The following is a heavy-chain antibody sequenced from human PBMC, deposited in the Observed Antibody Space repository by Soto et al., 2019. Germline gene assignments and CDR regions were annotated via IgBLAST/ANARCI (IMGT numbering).Heavy chain of an antibody. D-gene: IGHD6-13*01. CDR3: ARVVGSLPHNWFDV. V-gene: IGHV4-34*01. Sequence: QVQLQQWGAGLLKPSETLSLTCAVYGGSFSDYYWSWIRQPPGKGLEWTGEINYGGDTNTNPSLKSRVTISVDTSKNQFSPGLSSVTAADTAVYYCARVVGSLPHNWFDVWGQGTLVTVSS. CDR1: GGSFSDYY. J-gene: IGHJ5*02. CDR2: INYGGDT.